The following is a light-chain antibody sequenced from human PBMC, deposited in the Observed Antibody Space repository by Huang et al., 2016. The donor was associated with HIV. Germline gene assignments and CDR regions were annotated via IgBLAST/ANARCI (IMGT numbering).Light chain of an antibody. J-gene: IGKJ4*01. CDR3: QQYNAYPLT. CDR1: QSITSW. Sequence: DIQMTQSPSTLSASIGDRVTITCRASQSITSWLAWYQQKPGKAPKLLIYKASTLHSGVPSRFSGSGSGTDFTLTISSLQPDDFATYYCQQYNAYPLTFGGGTKVEIK. CDR2: KAS. V-gene: IGKV1-5*03.